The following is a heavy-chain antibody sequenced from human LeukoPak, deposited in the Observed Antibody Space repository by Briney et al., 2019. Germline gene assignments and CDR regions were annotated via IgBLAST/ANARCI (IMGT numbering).Heavy chain of an antibody. J-gene: IGHJ6*03. CDR2: INPYNGNT. CDR1: DYTFTSYS. Sequence: GASVKVSCKASDYTFTSYSIVWVRQAPGQGLEWMGWINPYNGNTNYAQKFQGRVTMTTDPSTSTAYMELTSLRSDDTAMYYCARLKTPSSRYFRWGSYYFYMDVWGTGTTVTVSS. V-gene: IGHV1-18*01. D-gene: IGHD3-9*01. CDR3: ARLKTPSSRYFRWGSYYFYMDV.